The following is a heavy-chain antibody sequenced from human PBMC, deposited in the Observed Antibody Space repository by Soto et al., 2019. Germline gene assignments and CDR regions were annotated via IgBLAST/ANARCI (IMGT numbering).Heavy chain of an antibody. CDR3: ARRATVDTGTYYYYGMDV. V-gene: IGHV1-8*02. CDR2: MNANSGNT. CDR1: GYTFTSYA. Sequence: ASVKVSCKASGYTFTSYARHWVRQAPGQRLEWMGWMNANSGNTGYAQKFQGRVTMTRNTSLTTAYMELSSLRSEDTAVYYCARRATVDTGTYYYYGMDVWGQGTTVTAP. D-gene: IGHD5-18*01. J-gene: IGHJ6*02.